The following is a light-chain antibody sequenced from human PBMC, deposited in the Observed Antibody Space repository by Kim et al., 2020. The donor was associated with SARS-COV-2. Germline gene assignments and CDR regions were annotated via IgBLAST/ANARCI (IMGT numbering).Light chain of an antibody. Sequence: GQRVTLSCTVSRSHVGVGYYVHWYQQLPGTAPKLLISGNGTRPSGVSDRFSGSKSGASASLAITGLQAEDEADYYCQSYDSSLSVVFGGGTQLTVL. CDR1: RSHVGVGYY. J-gene: IGLJ2*01. CDR2: GNG. V-gene: IGLV1-40*03. CDR3: QSYDSSLSVV.